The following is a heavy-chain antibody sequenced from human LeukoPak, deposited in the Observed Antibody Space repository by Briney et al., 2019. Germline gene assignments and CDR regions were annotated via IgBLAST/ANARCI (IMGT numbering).Heavy chain of an antibody. Sequence: PGGSLRLSCAASGFTFSNPWMNWVRQAPGKGLEWVGRIKSKTDGGTTDYAAPVKGRFTISRDDSKNTLYLQMNSLKTEDTAVYYCSTTYYYDSSEGYWGQGTLVTVSS. CDR3: STTYYYDSSEGY. V-gene: IGHV3-15*07. J-gene: IGHJ4*02. CDR2: IKSKTDGGTT. D-gene: IGHD3-22*01. CDR1: GFTFSNPW.